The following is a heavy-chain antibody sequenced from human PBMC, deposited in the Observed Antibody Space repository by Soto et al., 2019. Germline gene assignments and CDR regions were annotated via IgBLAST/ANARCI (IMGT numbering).Heavy chain of an antibody. D-gene: IGHD3-22*01. Sequence: SETLSLTCTVSGGSISSCGYYWSWIRQHPGKGLEWIGYIYYSGSTYYNPSLKSRVTISVDTSKNQFSLKLSSVTAADTAVYYCARVLSYYDSSGYPDYWGQGTLVTVSS. V-gene: IGHV4-31*03. CDR1: GGSISSCGYY. J-gene: IGHJ4*02. CDR2: IYYSGST. CDR3: ARVLSYYDSSGYPDY.